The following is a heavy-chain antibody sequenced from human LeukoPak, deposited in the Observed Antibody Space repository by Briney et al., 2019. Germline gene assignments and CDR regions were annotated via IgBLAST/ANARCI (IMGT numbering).Heavy chain of an antibody. CDR3: AKVGYSYGIMDV. D-gene: IGHD5-18*01. CDR2: ISGSGGST. Sequence: GGSLRLSCAASGFTFSSYAMSWVRQAPGKGLEWVSAISGSGGSTYYADSVKGRFTISRDNSKTTLYLQMNSLRAEDTAVYYCAKVGYSYGIMDVWGKGTTVTVSS. V-gene: IGHV3-23*01. CDR1: GFTFSSYA. J-gene: IGHJ6*03.